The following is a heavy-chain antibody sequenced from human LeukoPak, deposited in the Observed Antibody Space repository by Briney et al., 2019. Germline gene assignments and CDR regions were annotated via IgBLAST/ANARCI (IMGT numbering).Heavy chain of an antibody. V-gene: IGHV4-59*01. J-gene: IGHJ3*02. D-gene: IGHD2-21*01. CDR2: IYYCGST. CDR3: ARVKRVYCGGDCYHNAFDI. CDR1: GGSISSCY. Sequence: SETLSLTCTVSGGSISSCYWSWIRQPPGKGLEWIGYIYYCGSTSYNPSLKSRVTISVDTSKNQFSLKLSSVTAADTAVYYCARVKRVYCGGDCYHNAFDIWGQGTMVTVSS.